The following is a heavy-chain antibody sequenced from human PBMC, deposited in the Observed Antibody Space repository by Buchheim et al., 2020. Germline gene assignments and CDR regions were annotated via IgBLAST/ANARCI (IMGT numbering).Heavy chain of an antibody. CDR3: AGGYCGGGFCYSYGMDV. V-gene: IGHV5-51*01. Sequence: EEQLVQSGAEVKKPGESLKISCKGSGYSFTNYWIVWVRQTPGKGLEWMGIIYPGDSDTRYSPSFQGQVTISADRSISTAYPQWGGLKAADSATYCCAGGYCGGGFCYSYGMDVWGQGT. J-gene: IGHJ6*02. D-gene: IGHD2-21*01. CDR1: GYSFTNYW. CDR2: IYPGDSDT.